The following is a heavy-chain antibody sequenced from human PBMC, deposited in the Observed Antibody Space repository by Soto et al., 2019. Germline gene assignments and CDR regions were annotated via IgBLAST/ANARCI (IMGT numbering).Heavy chain of an antibody. CDR2: VAASGST. CDR3: ARGGSTHYYYGMDV. Sequence: SETLSLTCTVSGGSISGFFWTWVRQPPGMPLEGLGHVAASGSTAYNPSLRSRLSLSLDVSKNRFSLELTSVTAADTATYFCARGGSTHYYYGMDVWGQGTTVTVSS. V-gene: IGHV4-4*07. CDR1: GGSISGFF. J-gene: IGHJ6*02.